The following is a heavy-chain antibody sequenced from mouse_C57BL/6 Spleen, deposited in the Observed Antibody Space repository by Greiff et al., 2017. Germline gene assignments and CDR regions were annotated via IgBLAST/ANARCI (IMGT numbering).Heavy chain of an antibody. CDR1: GYTFTSYW. J-gene: IGHJ4*01. CDR3: ARSDYYGSSYYYYAMDY. CDR2: IYPGSGST. Sequence: VQLQQPGAELVKPGASVKMSCKASGYTFTSYWITWVKQRPGQGLEWIGDIYPGSGSTNYNEKFKSKATLTVDTSSSTAYMQLSSLTSEDSAVYYCARSDYYGSSYYYYAMDYWGQGTSVTVSS. D-gene: IGHD1-1*01. V-gene: IGHV1-55*01.